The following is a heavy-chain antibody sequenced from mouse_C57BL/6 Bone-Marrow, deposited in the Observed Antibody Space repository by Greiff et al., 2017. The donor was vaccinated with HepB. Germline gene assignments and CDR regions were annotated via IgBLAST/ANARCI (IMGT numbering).Heavy chain of an antibody. J-gene: IGHJ2*01. CDR3: TTVLLRYLGFDY. CDR2: IDPENGDT. V-gene: IGHV14-4*01. CDR1: GFNIKDDY. Sequence: VQLQQSGAELVRPGASVKLSCTASGFNIKDDYMHWVKQRPEQGLEWIGWIDPENGDTEYASKFQGKATMTADTSSTTAYLQLSSLTSADTAVYYCTTVLLRYLGFDYWGQGTTLTVSS. D-gene: IGHD1-1*01.